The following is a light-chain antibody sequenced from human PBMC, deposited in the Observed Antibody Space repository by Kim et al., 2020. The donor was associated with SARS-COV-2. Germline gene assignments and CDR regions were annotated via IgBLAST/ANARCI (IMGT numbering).Light chain of an antibody. CDR3: QVWDSRTVV. CDR1: NIENKN. V-gene: IGLV3-9*01. J-gene: IGLJ2*01. CDR2: KDK. Sequence: SYELTQPLSVSVALGQTATLPCGGNNIENKNVHWYHQRPGQAPVLVMYKDKKRPSGIPERLSGSNSGDTATLTISRVEAGDEGDYYCQVWDSRTVVFGGGTQLTV.